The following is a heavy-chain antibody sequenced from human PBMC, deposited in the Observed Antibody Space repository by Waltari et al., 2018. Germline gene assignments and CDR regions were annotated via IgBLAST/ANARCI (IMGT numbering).Heavy chain of an antibody. Sequence: QVQLVQSGAEVKRPGSSVKVSCRVSGGIFTNYAISWVRQAPGQGLEWMGGISPILGTANSAQKFQGRRTMTSDESTSTAYMELSSLRPEDTAVYFCARDLGAMKVTSALEIWGQGTRVTVSS. CDR3: ARDLGAMKVTSALEI. J-gene: IGHJ3*02. V-gene: IGHV1-69*05. CDR1: GGIFTNYA. D-gene: IGHD3-10*01. CDR2: ISPILGTA.